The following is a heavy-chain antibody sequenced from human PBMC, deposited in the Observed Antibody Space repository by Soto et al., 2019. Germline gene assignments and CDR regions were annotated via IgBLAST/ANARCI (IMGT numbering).Heavy chain of an antibody. V-gene: IGHV4-30-4*01. CDR2: IYYSGST. D-gene: IGHD3-3*01. CDR3: ARDSYAFWSGYYYDYYYAMEV. J-gene: IGHJ6*02. Sequence: PSETLSLTCTVSGGSISSGDYYWSWIRQPPGKGLEWIGYIYYSGSTYYNPSLKSRVTISVDTSKNQFSLKLSSVTAADTAVYYCARDSYAFWSGYYYDYYYAMEVWGQGTTVTVSS. CDR1: GGSISSGDYY.